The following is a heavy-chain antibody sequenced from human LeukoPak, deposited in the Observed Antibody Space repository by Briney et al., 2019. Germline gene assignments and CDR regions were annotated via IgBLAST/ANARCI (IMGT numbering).Heavy chain of an antibody. Sequence: GGSLRLSCAASGFTFDDYGMTWVRQAPGKGLEWVAGINGNGDMTGYADSVKGRFTISRDNAKTSLYLQMNSLRAEDTALYYCARGNRGRYYGGDSWGQGTLVTVSS. CDR1: GFTFDDYG. CDR3: ARGNRGRYYGGDS. CDR2: INGNGDMT. D-gene: IGHD1-26*01. J-gene: IGHJ4*02. V-gene: IGHV3-20*04.